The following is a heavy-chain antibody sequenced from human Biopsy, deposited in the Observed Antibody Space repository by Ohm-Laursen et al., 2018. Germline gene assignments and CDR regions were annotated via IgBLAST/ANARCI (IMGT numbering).Heavy chain of an antibody. V-gene: IGHV3-30*18. CDR1: GFGIYA. Sequence: SSLRLSCAASGFGIYAMHWVRQPPGKGLEWLAVIAIDGSNKYYAEPVKGRFTISRDRSRDTVHLQMNSLRYEDTALYYCAKDGGQWLGGAFDIWGHGTMVSVSS. CDR3: AKDGGQWLGGAFDI. CDR2: IAIDGSNK. D-gene: IGHD6-19*01. J-gene: IGHJ3*02.